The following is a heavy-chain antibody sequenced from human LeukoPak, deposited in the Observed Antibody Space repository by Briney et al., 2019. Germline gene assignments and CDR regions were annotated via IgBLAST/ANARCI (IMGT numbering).Heavy chain of an antibody. Sequence: GGTLRLSCAASGFTFSSYGMSWVRQAPGKGLEWVSVIFKGGKTYYADSVKGRFTISRDNSKNTLYLQMNTLRAEDTAVYYCARGHAYLLFPAAVGEFDYWGQGTLVTVSS. CDR1: GFTFSSYG. D-gene: IGHD2-2*01. CDR3: ARGHAYLLFPAAVGEFDY. J-gene: IGHJ4*02. V-gene: IGHV3-53*01. CDR2: IFKGGKT.